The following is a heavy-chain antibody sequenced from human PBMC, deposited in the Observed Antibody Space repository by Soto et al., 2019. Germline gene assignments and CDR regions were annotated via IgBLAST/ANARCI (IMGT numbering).Heavy chain of an antibody. CDR1: GYTFTSYG. CDR3: ARRPTAGPIITGTNYYYYMDV. V-gene: IGHV1-18*01. CDR2: MSAYNGNT. D-gene: IGHD1-7*01. Sequence: QVQLVQSGAEVKKPGASVKVSCKASGYTFTSYGISWVRQAPGQGLERMGWMSAYNGNTNYAQKLQGRVTMTTDTPTSTAYMELRSLRSDDTAVYYCARRPTAGPIITGTNYYYYMDVWGKGTTVTVSS. J-gene: IGHJ6*03.